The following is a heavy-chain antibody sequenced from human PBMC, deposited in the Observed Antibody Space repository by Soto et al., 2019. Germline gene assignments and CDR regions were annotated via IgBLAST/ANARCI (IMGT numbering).Heavy chain of an antibody. J-gene: IGHJ4*02. CDR3: ARPDYDSSGLVY. V-gene: IGHV4-31*03. D-gene: IGHD3-22*01. CDR1: GGSISSGGYY. CDR2: IYYSGST. Sequence: SETLSLTCTVSGGSISSGGYYWSWIRQHPGKGLEWIGYIYYSGSTYYNTSLKSRVTISVDTSKNQFSLKLSSVTAADTAVYYCARPDYDSSGLVYWGQGTLVTVSS.